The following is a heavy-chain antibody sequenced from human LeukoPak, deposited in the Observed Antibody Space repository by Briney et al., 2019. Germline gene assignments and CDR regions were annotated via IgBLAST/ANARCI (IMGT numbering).Heavy chain of an antibody. D-gene: IGHD1-26*01. J-gene: IGHJ4*02. CDR1: GGPFSGYY. Sequence: PSETLSLTCAVYGGPFSGYYWSWIRQPPGKGLEWIGEINHSGSTNYNPSLKSRVTISVDTSKNQFSLKLSSVTAADTAVYYCARGSGPGGRGYYFDYWGQGTLVTVSS. CDR2: INHSGST. CDR3: ARGSGPGGRGYYFDY. V-gene: IGHV4-34*01.